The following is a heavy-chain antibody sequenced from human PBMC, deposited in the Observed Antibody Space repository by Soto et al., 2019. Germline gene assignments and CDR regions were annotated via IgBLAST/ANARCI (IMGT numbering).Heavy chain of an antibody. CDR1: GFTFSSYA. V-gene: IGHV3-23*01. CDR2: ISGSGGST. D-gene: IGHD2-15*01. J-gene: IGHJ6*02. Sequence: GGSLRLSCAASGFTFSSYAMSWVRQAPGKGLEWVSAISGSGGSTYYADSVKGRFTISRDNSKNTLYLQMNSLRAEDTAVYYCAKSLFIGVGVVAATHHYYGMDVWGQGTTVTVSS. CDR3: AKSLFIGVGVVAATHHYYGMDV.